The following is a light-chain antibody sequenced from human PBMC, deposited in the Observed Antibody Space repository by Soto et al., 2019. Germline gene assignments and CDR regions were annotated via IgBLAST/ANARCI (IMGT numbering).Light chain of an antibody. Sequence: DIQLTQYTSTLSATAGDRVTITCRASQSISTSLNWCQQKPGKAPKLLIYAASSLQSGVPSRFSGSGSGTDFTLTISDLQPEDFAAYCCHQSYTTPLPFGQGRLLEI. CDR2: AAS. CDR1: QSISTS. J-gene: IGKJ5*01. V-gene: IGKV1-39*01. CDR3: HQSYTTPLP.